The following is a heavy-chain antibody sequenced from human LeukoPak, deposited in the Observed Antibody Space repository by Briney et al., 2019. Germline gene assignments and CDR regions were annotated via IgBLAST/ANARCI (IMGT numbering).Heavy chain of an antibody. Sequence: PSETLSLTCAVYGGSFSGYYWSWIRQPPGKGLEWIGEINLSGSTNYNPSLKSRVTISVDTSKNQFSLKLSSVTAADTAVYYCARGRSQSSPYNYYDSSGYNELDYWGQGTLVTVSS. J-gene: IGHJ4*02. D-gene: IGHD3-22*01. CDR2: INLSGST. V-gene: IGHV4-34*01. CDR3: ARGRSQSSPYNYYDSSGYNELDY. CDR1: GGSFSGYY.